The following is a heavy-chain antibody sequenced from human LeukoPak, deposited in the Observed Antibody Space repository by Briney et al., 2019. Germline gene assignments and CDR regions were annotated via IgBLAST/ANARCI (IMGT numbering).Heavy chain of an antibody. CDR2: IYYSGST. CDR1: GGSISSYY. J-gene: IGHJ5*02. V-gene: IGHV4-59*01. CDR3: AREGCSSTSCYPGEKSWFDP. Sequence: SETLSLTCTVSGGSISSYYWSWIRQPPGKGLEWIGYIYYSGSTNYNPSLKSRVTISVDTSKNQFSLKLSSVTAADTAVYYCAREGCSSTSCYPGEKSWFDPWGQGTLVTVSS. D-gene: IGHD2-2*01.